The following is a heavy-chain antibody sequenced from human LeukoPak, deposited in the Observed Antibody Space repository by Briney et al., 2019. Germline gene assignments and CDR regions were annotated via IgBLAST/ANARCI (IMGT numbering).Heavy chain of an antibody. D-gene: IGHD2-15*01. J-gene: IGHJ6*02. Sequence: GGSLRLSCAASGFTFSSYSMNWVRQAPGKGLEWVSSISSSSSYIYYADSVKGRFTISRDNAKNSLYLQMNSLRAEDTAVYYCARVFCSGGSCYKYYYGMDVWGQGTTVTVSS. V-gene: IGHV3-21*01. CDR3: ARVFCSGGSCYKYYYGMDV. CDR1: GFTFSSYS. CDR2: ISSSSSYI.